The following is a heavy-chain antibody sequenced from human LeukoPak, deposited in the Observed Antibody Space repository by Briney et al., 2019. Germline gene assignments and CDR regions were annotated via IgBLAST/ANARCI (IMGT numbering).Heavy chain of an antibody. CDR1: GFIVSSNY. CDR2: IYSGGST. J-gene: IGHJ4*02. D-gene: IGHD3-10*01. V-gene: IGHV3-53*01. Sequence: GGSLRLSCAASGFIVSSNYMSWVPQAPGKGLEWVSVIYSGGSTYYADSVKGRFTISRDNSKNTLYLQMNSLRAEDTAMYYCARDLASSGGYWGQGTLVTVSS. CDR3: ARDLASSGGY.